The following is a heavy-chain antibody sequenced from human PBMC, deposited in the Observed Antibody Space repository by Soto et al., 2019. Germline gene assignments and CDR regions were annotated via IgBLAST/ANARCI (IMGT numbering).Heavy chain of an antibody. CDR2: IRSKAYGGTT. CDR1: GFTFGDYA. CDR3: TRDRGIAAEEYYYYLMYV. D-gene: IGHD6-13*01. J-gene: IGHJ6*02. V-gene: IGHV3-49*03. Sequence: GGSLRLSCTASGFTFGDYAMSWFRQAPGKGLEWVGFIRSKAYGGTTEYAASVKGRFTISRDDSKSIAYLQMNSLKTEDTAVYYCTRDRGIAAEEYYYYLMYVWGQGTTVPVSS.